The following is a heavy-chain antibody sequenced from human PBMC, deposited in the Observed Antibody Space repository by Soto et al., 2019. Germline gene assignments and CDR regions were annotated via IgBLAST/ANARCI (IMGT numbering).Heavy chain of an antibody. V-gene: IGHV4-59*08. CDR2: IYYSGST. Sequence: SETLSLTCTVSGGPLSSFYWTWIRQPPGKGLEWIGYIYYSGSTNYNPSLKSRVTISVDTSKNQFSLKLSSVTAADTAVYYCARQCITMVRGVMWYYYYGMDVWGQGTTVTVSS. J-gene: IGHJ6*02. D-gene: IGHD3-10*01. CDR1: GGPLSSFY. CDR3: ARQCITMVRGVMWYYYYGMDV.